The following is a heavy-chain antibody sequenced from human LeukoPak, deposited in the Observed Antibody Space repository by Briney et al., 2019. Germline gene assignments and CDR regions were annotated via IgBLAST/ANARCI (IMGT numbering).Heavy chain of an antibody. CDR2: IYYSGST. V-gene: IGHV4-59*01. J-gene: IGHJ5*02. CDR3: ARSSGSYGIRNWFDP. Sequence: PSETLSLTCTVSGGSISSYYWSWIRQPPGKGLEWIGYIYYSGSTNYNPSLKSRVTISVDTSKNQFSLKLSSVPAADTAVYYCARSSGSYGIRNWFDPWGQGTLVTVSS. CDR1: GGSISSYY. D-gene: IGHD1-26*01.